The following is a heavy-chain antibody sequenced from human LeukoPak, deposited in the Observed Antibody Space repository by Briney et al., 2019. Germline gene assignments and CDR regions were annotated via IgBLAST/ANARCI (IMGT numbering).Heavy chain of an antibody. CDR2: IYYSGTT. CDR3: ARQAGQPLLPDY. Sequence: PSETLSLTCTVSGGSICSRSYFWGWIRQPPGRGLEWIGSIYYSGTTYYNPSLKSRVTISEDTSKNQFSLKLSSVTAADTAVYYCARQAGQPLLPDYWGQGTLVTVSS. V-gene: IGHV4-39*01. D-gene: IGHD3-10*01. CDR1: GGSICSRSYF. J-gene: IGHJ4*02.